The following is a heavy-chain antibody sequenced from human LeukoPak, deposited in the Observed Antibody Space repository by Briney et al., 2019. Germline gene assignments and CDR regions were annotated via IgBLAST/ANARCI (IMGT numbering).Heavy chain of an antibody. D-gene: IGHD6-13*01. CDR3: ARVPSAQIAAADPVYFQH. V-gene: IGHV1-18*01. Sequence: ASVKVSCKASGYTFTSYGISWVRQAPGQGLEWMGWISAYNGNTKYAQKLQGRVTMTTDTSTSTAYMELRSLRSDDTAVYYCARVPSAQIAAADPVYFQHWGQGTLVTVSS. CDR2: ISAYNGNT. CDR1: GYTFTSYG. J-gene: IGHJ1*01.